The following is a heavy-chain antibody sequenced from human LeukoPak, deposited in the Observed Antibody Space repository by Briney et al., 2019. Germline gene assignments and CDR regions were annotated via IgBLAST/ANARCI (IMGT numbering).Heavy chain of an antibody. CDR2: IHYSGTT. Sequence: PSETLSLTCTVSGGSISDDYWSWLRQPPGEGLEWIAYIHYSGTTNYNPSLRSRVTISVDTSKNQFSLKLSSVTAADTAVYYCASLTGEIDYWGQGTLVTVSS. CDR1: GGSISDDY. CDR3: ASLTGEIDY. J-gene: IGHJ4*02. V-gene: IGHV4-59*12. D-gene: IGHD7-27*01.